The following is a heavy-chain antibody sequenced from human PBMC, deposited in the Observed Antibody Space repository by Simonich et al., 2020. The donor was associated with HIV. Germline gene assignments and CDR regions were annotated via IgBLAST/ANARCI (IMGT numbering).Heavy chain of an antibody. CDR3: AGRGGAWDDNSHLDY. J-gene: IGHJ4*02. CDR2: INGESNHRGRT. Sequence: QVQLQQWGAGLLKPSETLSLTCAVYGGSFSGYYWNWIRQAPGKRLEWIGEINGESNHRGRTKYNPSFKRRVSISVDTSKKQFSLKLSSRTAADTAVYYCAGRGGAWDDNSHLDYWGQGALVTVSS. V-gene: IGHV4-34*01. D-gene: IGHD4-4*01. CDR1: GGSFSGYY.